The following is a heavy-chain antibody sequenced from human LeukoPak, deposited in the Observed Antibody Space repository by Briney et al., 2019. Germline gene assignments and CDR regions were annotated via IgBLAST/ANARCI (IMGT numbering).Heavy chain of an antibody. V-gene: IGHV4-61*02. CDR2: IYTSGST. J-gene: IGHJ1*01. D-gene: IGHD2-21*02. Sequence: PSETLSLTCTVSGGSISSGSYSWSWIRQPAGKGLEWIGRIYTSGSTNYNPSLKSRVTISVDTSKKQFSLKLSTVTAADTAVYYCARVLGAYCGGDCYSGYFQHWGQGTLVTVSS. CDR1: GGSISSGSYS. CDR3: ARVLGAYCGGDCYSGYFQH.